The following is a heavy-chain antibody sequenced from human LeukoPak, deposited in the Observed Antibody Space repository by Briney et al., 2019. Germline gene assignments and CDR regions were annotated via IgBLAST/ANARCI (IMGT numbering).Heavy chain of an antibody. D-gene: IGHD6-6*01. CDR3: ARGELYSSSPAYYYYYYMDV. CDR2: IIPIFGTA. Sequence: SVKDSCKASGGTFSSYAISWVRQAPGRGLEWMGGIIPIFGTANYAQKFQGRVTITTDESTSTTYMELSSLRSEDTAVYYCARGELYSSSPAYYYYYYMDVWGKGTTVTVSS. CDR1: GGTFSSYA. V-gene: IGHV1-69*05. J-gene: IGHJ6*03.